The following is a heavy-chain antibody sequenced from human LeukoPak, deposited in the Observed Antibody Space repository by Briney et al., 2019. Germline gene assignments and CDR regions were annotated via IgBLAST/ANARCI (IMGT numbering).Heavy chain of an antibody. CDR2: IFYSGNT. CDR3: ARCRRSAWFDP. CDR1: GGSINSSSYY. J-gene: IGHJ5*02. D-gene: IGHD6-19*01. V-gene: IGHV4-39*07. Sequence: PSETLSLTCTVSGGSINSSSYYWGWIRQPPGKGLEWIGSIFYSGNTYDNPSLKSRVTISVDTSKNQFSLKLSSVTAADTAVYYCARCRRSAWFDPWGQGTLVTVSS.